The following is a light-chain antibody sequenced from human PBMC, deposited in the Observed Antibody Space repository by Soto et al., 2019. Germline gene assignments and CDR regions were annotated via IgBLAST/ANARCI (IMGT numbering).Light chain of an antibody. J-gene: IGLJ2*01. CDR1: TGAVTSGYY. CDR3: LLYYGGQLXV. V-gene: IGLV7-43*01. CDR2: STN. Sequence: QTVVTQEPSLTVSPGGTVTLTCATSTGAVTSGYYPNWFQQKPGQAPRALIYSTNNKYSWTPARFSGSLLGGKAALTLSGVQPEDEADYYCLLYYGGQLXVXXGXTKVXVL.